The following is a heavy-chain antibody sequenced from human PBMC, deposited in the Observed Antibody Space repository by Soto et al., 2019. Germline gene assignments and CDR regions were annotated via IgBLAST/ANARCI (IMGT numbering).Heavy chain of an antibody. Sequence: EVQLLESGGGLVQPGGSLRLSCAASGFTFDIYAMSWVRQAPGKGLEWVSTIIGSGGTTYYADSVKGRFTISRDNSKNTLYVQMNSLRADDTAEYYCAKHSGYDHYYDMDVWVQGTTVTVSS. CDR2: IIGSGGTT. CDR3: AKHSGYDHYYDMDV. CDR1: GFTFDIYA. J-gene: IGHJ6*02. V-gene: IGHV3-23*01. D-gene: IGHD5-12*01.